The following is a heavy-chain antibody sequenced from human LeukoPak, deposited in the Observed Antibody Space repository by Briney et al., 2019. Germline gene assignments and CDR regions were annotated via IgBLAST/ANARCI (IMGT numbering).Heavy chain of an antibody. D-gene: IGHD4-17*01. J-gene: IGHJ3*02. V-gene: IGHV1-58*02. CDR1: GFAFTSSA. Sequence: SVKVSCKASGFAFTSSAMQRVRQARGQRLEWIGWIVVGSGNTNYAQKFQERVTITRDMSTSTAYMELSSLRSEDTAVYYCAAFSLGDYDYGDYTDAFDIWGQGTMVTVSS. CDR3: AAFSLGDYDYGDYTDAFDI. CDR2: IVVGSGNT.